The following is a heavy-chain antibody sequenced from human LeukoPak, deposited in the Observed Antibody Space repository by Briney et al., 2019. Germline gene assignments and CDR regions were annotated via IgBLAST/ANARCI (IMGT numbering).Heavy chain of an antibody. CDR2: ISSGASAI. CDR3: ARENEYSSSSFDY. CDR1: GFTFSSYD. Sequence: PGGSLRLSCAASGFTFSSYDMNWVRQAPGKGLEWVSCISSGASAIYYADSVEGRFTISRDNAQNSLYLQMNSLRAEDTAVYYCARENEYSSSSFDYWGQGTLVTVSS. V-gene: IGHV3-48*03. D-gene: IGHD6-6*01. J-gene: IGHJ4*02.